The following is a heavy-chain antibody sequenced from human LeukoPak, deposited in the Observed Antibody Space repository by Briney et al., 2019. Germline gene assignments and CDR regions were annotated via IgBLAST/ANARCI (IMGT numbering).Heavy chain of an antibody. Sequence: PSETLSLTCTVSDDSITTYYWDWVRQPPGKGLEWIGYIFYSGSTNYNPSLKSRVSRSIDTSKNQLSLKLSSVTAADTAVYYCARAKKSVAGFFDYWGQGSLVIVSS. CDR2: IFYSGST. J-gene: IGHJ4*02. D-gene: IGHD6-19*01. CDR1: DDSITTYY. CDR3: ARAKKSVAGFFDY. V-gene: IGHV4-59*01.